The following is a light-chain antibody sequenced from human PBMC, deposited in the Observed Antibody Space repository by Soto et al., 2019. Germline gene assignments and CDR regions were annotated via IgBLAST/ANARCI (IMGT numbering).Light chain of an antibody. J-gene: IGLJ1*01. CDR2: EVS. V-gene: IGLV2-14*01. CDR3: SSYASGNTYV. CDR1: DSDVGAYNY. Sequence: QSVLTQPASVSGSPGQSITISWTGTDSDVGAYNYVSWYQQHPGKAPKLMISEVSNRPSGVSNRFSGSKSGNTASLTISGLQAEDESDYYCSSYASGNTYVFGSGTKVTVL.